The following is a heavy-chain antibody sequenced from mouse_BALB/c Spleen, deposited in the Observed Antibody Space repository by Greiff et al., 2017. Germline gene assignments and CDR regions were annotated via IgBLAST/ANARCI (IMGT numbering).Heavy chain of an antibody. CDR1: GYSITSDYA. V-gene: IGHV3-2*02. CDR3: ARYYASRGGFAY. J-gene: IGHJ3*01. D-gene: IGHD1-1*01. CDR2: ISYSGST. Sequence: EVKLQESGPGLVKPSQSLSLTCTVTGYSITSDYAWNWIRQFPGNKLEWMGYISYSGSTSYNPSLKSRISITRDTSKNQFFLQLNSVTTEDTATYYCARYYASRGGFAYWGQGTLVTVSA.